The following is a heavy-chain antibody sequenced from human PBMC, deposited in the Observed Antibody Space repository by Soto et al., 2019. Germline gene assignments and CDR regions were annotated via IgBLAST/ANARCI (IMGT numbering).Heavy chain of an antibody. CDR2: IYPGDLDT. CDR3: ARQIYDSDTGPNFQYYFDS. Sequence: GESLKISCKGSGYSFNSYWIGWVRQMPGEGLEWMGIIYPGDLDTRYSPSFQGQVTISADKSISTAYLQWSSLRASDTAIYYCARQIYDSDTGPNFQYYFDSWGQGTPVTVSS. D-gene: IGHD3-22*01. J-gene: IGHJ4*02. V-gene: IGHV5-51*01. CDR1: GYSFNSYW.